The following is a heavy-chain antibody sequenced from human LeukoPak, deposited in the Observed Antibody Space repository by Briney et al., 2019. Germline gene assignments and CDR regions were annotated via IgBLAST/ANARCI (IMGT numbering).Heavy chain of an antibody. Sequence: GGSLRLSCAASGFTVSSNYMSWVRQAPGEGLEWVSVIYSGGSTYYADSVKGRFTISRDNSKNTLYLQMNSLRAEDTAVYYCARVAGGLHYYFDYWGQGTLVTVSS. D-gene: IGHD3-16*01. J-gene: IGHJ4*02. CDR3: ARVAGGLHYYFDY. V-gene: IGHV3-53*01. CDR2: IYSGGST. CDR1: GFTVSSNY.